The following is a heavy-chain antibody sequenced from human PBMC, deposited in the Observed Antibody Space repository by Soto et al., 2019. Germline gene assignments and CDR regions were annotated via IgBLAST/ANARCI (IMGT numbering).Heavy chain of an antibody. D-gene: IGHD3-3*01. CDR2: IYYSGST. Sequence: QVQLQESGPGLVKPSETLSLTCTVSGGSISSYYWSWIRQPPGKGLEWIGYIYYSGSTNYNPSLKSRVTIEVDSSKNQFSLKLSSVTAADTAVYYCARQGSGDFWIGYFYWGQGTLVTVSS. J-gene: IGHJ4*02. V-gene: IGHV4-59*01. CDR1: GGSISSYY. CDR3: ARQGSGDFWIGYFY.